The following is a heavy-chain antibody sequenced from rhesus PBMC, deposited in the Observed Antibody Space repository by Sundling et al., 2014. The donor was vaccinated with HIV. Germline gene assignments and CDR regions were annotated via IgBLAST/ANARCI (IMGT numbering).Heavy chain of an antibody. Sequence: EVQLVESGGGVVQPGGSLRLSCAASGFTFDDYAMHWVRQAPGKGLEWVSGISWSGDSTGYADSVKGRFTISRDNAKNSLYLQMNRLRAEDTALYYCARFFGGEDDYGYYYATDYYGLDSWGQGVVVTVSS. CDR2: ISWSGDST. CDR3: ARFFGGEDDYGYYYATDYYGLDS. CDR1: GFTFDDYA. V-gene: IGHV3-78*01. D-gene: IGHD3-9*01. J-gene: IGHJ6*01.